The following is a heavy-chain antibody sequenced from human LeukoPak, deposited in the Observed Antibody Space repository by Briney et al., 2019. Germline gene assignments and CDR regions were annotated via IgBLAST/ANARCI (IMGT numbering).Heavy chain of an antibody. CDR1: GGSISSYY. CDR3: ARGRYSSGPFDY. D-gene: IGHD6-19*01. CDR2: INHSGST. Sequence: SETLSLTCTVSGGSISSYYWSWIRQPPGKGLEWIGEINHSGSTNYNPSLKSRVTISVDTSKNQFSLKLSSVTAADTAVYYCARGRYSSGPFDYWGQGTLVTVSS. J-gene: IGHJ4*02. V-gene: IGHV4-34*01.